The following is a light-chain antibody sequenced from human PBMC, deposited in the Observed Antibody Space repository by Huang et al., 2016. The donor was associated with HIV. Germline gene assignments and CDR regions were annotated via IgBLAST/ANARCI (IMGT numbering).Light chain of an antibody. CDR3: QQRTNWPPGFT. Sequence: EIVLTQSPATLSLSPGETATLSCRASQSVGGYLAWYQQKPGQAPRLLIYDASNRATAIPASSRGSGSGTDFTFPTSSLGPEDLAVYYCQQRTNWPPGFTFGLGPKWISN. CDR1: QSVGGY. J-gene: IGKJ3*01. V-gene: IGKV3-11*01. CDR2: DAS.